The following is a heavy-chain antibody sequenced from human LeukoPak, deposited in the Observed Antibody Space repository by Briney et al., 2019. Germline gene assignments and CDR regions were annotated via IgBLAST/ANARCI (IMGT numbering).Heavy chain of an antibody. CDR2: ISGSGSVI. V-gene: IGHV3-48*03. Sequence: GGSLRLSCAASGFTFRSYEMNWVRQAPGKGLEWVSYISGSGSVIYYADSVKGRFTISRDNAKNSLYLQMNSLRAEDTAVYYCARAGIGGSSTSCDYWGQGTLVTVSS. D-gene: IGHD2-2*01. J-gene: IGHJ4*02. CDR3: ARAGIGGSSTSCDY. CDR1: GFTFRSYE.